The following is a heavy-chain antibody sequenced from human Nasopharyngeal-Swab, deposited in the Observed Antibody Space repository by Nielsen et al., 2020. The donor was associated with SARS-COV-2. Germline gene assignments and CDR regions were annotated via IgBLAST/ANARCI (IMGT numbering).Heavy chain of an antibody. Sequence: SETLSFTCTVSGGSISSYYWSWIRQPPGKGLEWIGYIYYSGSTNYNPSLKSRVTISVDTSKNQFSLKLSSVTAADTAVYYCARGSVHDYGGSDFDYWGQGTLVTVSS. D-gene: IGHD4-23*01. CDR1: GGSISSYY. CDR2: IYYSGST. V-gene: IGHV4-59*01. CDR3: ARGSVHDYGGSDFDY. J-gene: IGHJ4*02.